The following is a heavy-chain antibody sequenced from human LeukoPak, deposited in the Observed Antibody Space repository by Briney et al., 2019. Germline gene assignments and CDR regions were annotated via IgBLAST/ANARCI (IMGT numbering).Heavy chain of an antibody. J-gene: IGHJ5*02. V-gene: IGHV1-2*06. CDR3: ARVPYYYIGNWFDP. CDR2: INPKNGDT. Sequence: ASVTVSCKASGYTFTAYYIHWVRQAPGQGLEWMGRINPKNGDTNYAQKFQDRVTMTRDTSMSAAYMEISRLTYDDTAVYYCARVPYYYIGNWFDPWGQGTLVTVSS. CDR1: GYTFTAYY. D-gene: IGHD3-9*01.